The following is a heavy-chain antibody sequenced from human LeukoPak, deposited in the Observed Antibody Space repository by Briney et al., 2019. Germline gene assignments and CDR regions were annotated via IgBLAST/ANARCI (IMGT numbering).Heavy chain of an antibody. CDR1: GFTFSSYA. CDR3: AKGAYYYDSSGSVY. J-gene: IGHJ4*02. CDR2: ISGSGGST. D-gene: IGHD3-22*01. V-gene: IGHV3-23*01. Sequence: PGGSLRLSCAASGFTFSSYAMSWVRQAPGKGLEWVSAISGSGGSTYYADSVKGRFTISRDNSKNTLYLQMNSLRAEDTAVYCCAKGAYYYDSSGSVYGGQGTLVTVSS.